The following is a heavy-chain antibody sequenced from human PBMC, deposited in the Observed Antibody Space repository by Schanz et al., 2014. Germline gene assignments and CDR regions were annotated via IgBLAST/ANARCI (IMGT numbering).Heavy chain of an antibody. Sequence: QVQLQESGPGLVKPSETLSLTCTVSGDSIGTYQWSWIRQPPGKGLEWIGYIYSSGSTYYNPSLKSRVSMSIDTSKNQFSLKLSSVTAADTAVYYCARDRGMTTSDYYYGMDVWGQGTTVTVSS. CDR1: GDSIGTYQ. CDR3: ARDRGMTTSDYYYGMDV. CDR2: IYSSGST. D-gene: IGHD4-17*01. J-gene: IGHJ6*02. V-gene: IGHV4-59*12.